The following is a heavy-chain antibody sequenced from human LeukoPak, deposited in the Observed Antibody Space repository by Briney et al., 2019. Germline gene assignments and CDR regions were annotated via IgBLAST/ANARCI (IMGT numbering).Heavy chain of an antibody. V-gene: IGHV1-69*13. D-gene: IGHD3-22*01. CDR2: IIPIFGTA. Sequence: ASVKVSCKASGGTFSSYAISWVRPAPGQGLEWMGGIIPIFGTANYAQKFQGRVTITADESTSTAYMELSSLRSEDTAVYYCARDRSPRQYVGSSGYIYWGQGTLVTVSS. CDR3: ARDRSPRQYVGSSGYIY. CDR1: GGTFSSYA. J-gene: IGHJ4*02.